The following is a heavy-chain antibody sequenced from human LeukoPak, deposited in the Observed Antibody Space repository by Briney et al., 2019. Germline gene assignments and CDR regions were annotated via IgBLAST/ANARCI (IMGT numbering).Heavy chain of an antibody. Sequence: GGSLRLSCAASGFTFSSYGMHWVRQAPGKGLEWVADIWYDGSNKYYADSVKGRFTISRDNSKNTLYLQMNSLRTEDTAVYYCAKISIHDSSPYIDSWGQGTLVTVSS. V-gene: IGHV3-30*02. CDR2: IWYDGSNK. CDR3: AKISIHDSSPYIDS. CDR1: GFTFSSYG. D-gene: IGHD3-22*01. J-gene: IGHJ4*02.